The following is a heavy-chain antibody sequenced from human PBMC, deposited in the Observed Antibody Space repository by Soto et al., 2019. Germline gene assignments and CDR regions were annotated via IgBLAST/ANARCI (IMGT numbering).Heavy chain of an antibody. CDR3: ARDVRYRGLRDYYYYYGMDV. J-gene: IGHJ6*02. Sequence: GGSLRLSCAASGFTVSSNYVSWVRQAPGKGLEWVSVIYSGGSTYYADSVKGRFTISRDNSKNTLYLQMNSLRAEDTAVYYCARDVRYRGLRDYYYYYGMDVWGQGTTVTV. V-gene: IGHV3-53*01. D-gene: IGHD5-12*01. CDR2: IYSGGST. CDR1: GFTVSSNY.